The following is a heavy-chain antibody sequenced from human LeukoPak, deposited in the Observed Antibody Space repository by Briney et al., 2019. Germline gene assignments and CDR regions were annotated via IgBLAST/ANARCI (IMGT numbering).Heavy chain of an antibody. V-gene: IGHV1-24*01. D-gene: IGHD3-10*01. J-gene: IGHJ6*04. Sequence: ASVKVSCKVSGYSLTELSMHWVRQAPGKGPGWMGGFDPEDGETIYAQKFQDRVTITEDTSTDTAYMELSSLRSEDTAVYYCATARMVRGEDGMDVWGKGTTVTVSS. CDR1: GYSLTELS. CDR3: ATARMVRGEDGMDV. CDR2: FDPEDGET.